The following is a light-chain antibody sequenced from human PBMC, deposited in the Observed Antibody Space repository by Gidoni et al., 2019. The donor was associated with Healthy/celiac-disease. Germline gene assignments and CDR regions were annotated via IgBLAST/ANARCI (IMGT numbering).Light chain of an antibody. CDR2: GAS. V-gene: IGKV3-15*01. CDR3: QQYNNWPPGRFT. CDR1: QSVSSN. J-gene: IGKJ3*01. Sequence: EIVMTQSPATLSVSPGERATLSCRASQSVSSNSAWYQQKPGQAPRLLIYGASTRATGIPARFSGSGSGTEFTLTISSLQSEDFAVYYCQQYNNWPPGRFTFGPGTKVDIK.